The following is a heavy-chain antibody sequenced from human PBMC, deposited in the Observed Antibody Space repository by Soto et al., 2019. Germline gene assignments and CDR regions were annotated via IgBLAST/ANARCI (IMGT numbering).Heavy chain of an antibody. CDR1: GFTVSSNY. CDR2: IYSGGST. Sequence: PGGSLRLSCAASGFTVSSNYMSWVRQAPGKGLEWVSVIYSGGSTYYADSVKGRFTISRDNSKNTLYLQMNSLRAEDTAVYYCARDLGSSSSDHYYYYGMDVWGQGTTVTVSS. J-gene: IGHJ6*02. V-gene: IGHV3-53*01. CDR3: ARDLGSSSSDHYYYYGMDV. D-gene: IGHD6-6*01.